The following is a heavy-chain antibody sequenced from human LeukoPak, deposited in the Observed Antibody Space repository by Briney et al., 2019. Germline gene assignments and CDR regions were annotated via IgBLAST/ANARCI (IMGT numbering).Heavy chain of an antibody. Sequence: SETLSLTCTVSGGSISSYYWSWIRQPPGKGLEWIGYTYYSGSTNYNPSLKSRVTISVGTSKNQFSLKLSSVTAADTAVYYCARHEYSSSWYGRRYFDYWGQGTLVTVSS. CDR1: GGSISSYY. CDR3: ARHEYSSSWYGRRYFDY. D-gene: IGHD6-13*01. CDR2: TYYSGST. J-gene: IGHJ4*02. V-gene: IGHV4-59*08.